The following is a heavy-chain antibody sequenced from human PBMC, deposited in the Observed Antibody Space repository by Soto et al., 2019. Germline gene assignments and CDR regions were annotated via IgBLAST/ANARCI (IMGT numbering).Heavy chain of an antibody. CDR2: IKQDGSEK. Sequence: EVQLVESGGGLVQPGGSLRLSCAASGFTFSSYWMSWVRQAPGKGLEWVANIKQDGSEKYYVDSVKGRFTISRDNAKNSLYLQMNSLRAEDTAVYYCAREPAYYGDYIDAFDIWGQGTMVTVSS. V-gene: IGHV3-7*01. CDR3: AREPAYYGDYIDAFDI. J-gene: IGHJ3*02. D-gene: IGHD4-17*01. CDR1: GFTFSSYW.